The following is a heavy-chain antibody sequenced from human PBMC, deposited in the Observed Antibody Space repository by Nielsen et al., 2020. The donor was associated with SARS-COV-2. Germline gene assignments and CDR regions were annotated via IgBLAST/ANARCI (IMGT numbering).Heavy chain of an antibody. J-gene: IGHJ4*02. CDR3: AAEPPNIASFDY. D-gene: IGHD6-13*01. CDR2: IYYTGST. CDR1: GDSISSGGYY. V-gene: IGHV4-31*03. Sequence: SETLSLTCTVSGDSISSGGYYWSWIRQHPGKGLEWIGYIYYTGSTYYNPSLKSRVTISVDTSKNQFSLKLTSVTVADTAVYYCAAEPPNIASFDYWGQGALVTVSS.